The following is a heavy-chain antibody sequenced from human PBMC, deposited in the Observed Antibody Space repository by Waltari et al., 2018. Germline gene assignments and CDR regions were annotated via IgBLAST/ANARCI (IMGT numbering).Heavy chain of an antibody. V-gene: IGHV3-23*01. Sequence: EGHLLESGGGLVQPGGSLRLSCVASGFTFINYAMSWVRPAPGKGLEWVSGISESGVVTKYADSVKGRFTVSRDNSKNTLYLQLNSLRAEDTAVYYCARHLYSIDYLELDNWGQGTLVTVSS. CDR2: ISESGVVT. J-gene: IGHJ4*02. D-gene: IGHD3-22*01. CDR3: ARHLYSIDYLELDN. CDR1: GFTFINYA.